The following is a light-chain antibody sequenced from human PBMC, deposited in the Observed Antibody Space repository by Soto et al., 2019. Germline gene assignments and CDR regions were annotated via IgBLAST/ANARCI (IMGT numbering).Light chain of an antibody. CDR3: SSYTSSSTLYV. CDR2: GVN. Sequence: QSALAQPPSASGSPGQSVTISCTGTNIDVGGYDYVSWYQHHPGKAPRLLIYGVNKRPSGVPGRFSGSKSGNTASLTISGLQAEDEADYYCSSYTSSSTLYVFGTGTKVTVL. J-gene: IGLJ1*01. CDR1: NIDVGGYDY. V-gene: IGLV2-8*01.